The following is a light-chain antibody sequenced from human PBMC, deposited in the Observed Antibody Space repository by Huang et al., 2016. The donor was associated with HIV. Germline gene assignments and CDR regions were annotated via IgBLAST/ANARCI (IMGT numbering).Light chain of an antibody. CDR1: QGVSRY. J-gene: IGKJ2*01. CDR3: QQRSNWA. V-gene: IGKV3-11*01. CDR2: DAS. Sequence: EVVLTQSPATLSLSPGERATLSFRTSQGVSRYLAWYQQKPGQAPRLLIYDASNRATGIPARFCGSGSGTDFTLTISSLEPEDFAVYYCQQRSNWAFGQGTKLEIK.